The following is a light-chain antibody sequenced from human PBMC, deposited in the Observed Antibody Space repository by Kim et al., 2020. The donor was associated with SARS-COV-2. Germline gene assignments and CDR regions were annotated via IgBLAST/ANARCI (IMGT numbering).Light chain of an antibody. V-gene: IGLV2-14*04. CDR2: GVN. CDR3: ASYTSTSFVV. J-gene: IGLJ2*01. CDR1: SSDVGGYNY. Sequence: GQSITITCTGTSSDVGGYNYVSCYQQHPGKAPKLMIYGVNMRHSGVSNHFSASKSGNTTSLTISELQAEDEADYYCASYTSTSFVVFGGGTKVTVL.